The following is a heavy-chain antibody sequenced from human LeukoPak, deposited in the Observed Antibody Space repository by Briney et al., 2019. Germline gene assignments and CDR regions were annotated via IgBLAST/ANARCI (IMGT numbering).Heavy chain of an antibody. Sequence: GSLRLSCAASGFTFSSYGMHWVRQAPGKGLEGVAFIRYDGSNKYYADSVKGRFTISRDNSKNTLYLQMNSLRAEDTAVYYCAKVGIAGHTVVSSFDYWGQGTLVTVSS. J-gene: IGHJ4*02. V-gene: IGHV3-30*02. CDR1: GFTFSSYG. D-gene: IGHD4-23*01. CDR2: IRYDGSNK. CDR3: AKVGIAGHTVVSSFDY.